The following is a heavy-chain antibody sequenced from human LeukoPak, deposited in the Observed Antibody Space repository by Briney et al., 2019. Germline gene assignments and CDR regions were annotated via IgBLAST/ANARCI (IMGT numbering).Heavy chain of an antibody. Sequence: PGGSLRLSCAASGFTFSSYWMSWVRQAPGKGLEWVANIKQDGSEKYYVDSVKGRFTISRDNAKNSLYLQMNSLRAEDTAVYYCARERGIVATILLDYWGQGTLVTVSS. J-gene: IGHJ4*02. CDR2: IKQDGSEK. V-gene: IGHV3-7*03. D-gene: IGHD5-12*01. CDR3: ARERGIVATILLDY. CDR1: GFTFSSYW.